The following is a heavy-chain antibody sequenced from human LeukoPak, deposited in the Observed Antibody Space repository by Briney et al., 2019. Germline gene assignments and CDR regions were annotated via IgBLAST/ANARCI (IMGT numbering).Heavy chain of an antibody. D-gene: IGHD6-25*01. V-gene: IGHV3-30-3*01. CDR1: GFTFSSYA. CDR3: ARGRPGFYFDY. J-gene: IGHJ4*02. CDR2: ISYDGSNK. Sequence: GGSLRLSYAASGFTFSSYAMHWVRQAPGKGLEWVAVISYDGSNKYYADSVKGRFTISRDNAKNSLYLQMNSLRAEDTAAYYCARGRPGFYFDYWGQGTLVTVSS.